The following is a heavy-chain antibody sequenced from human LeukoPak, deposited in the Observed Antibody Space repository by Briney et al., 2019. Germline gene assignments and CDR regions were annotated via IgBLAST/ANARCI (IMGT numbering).Heavy chain of an antibody. J-gene: IGHJ5*02. CDR3: ARMVRGVIGQGWFDP. D-gene: IGHD3-10*01. CDR2: IYYSGST. Sequence: SETLSLTCTVSGGSISSSSYYWGWIRQPPGKGLEWIGSIYYSGSTYYNPSLKSRVTISVDTSKNQFSLKLSSVTAADTAVYYCARMVRGVIGQGWFDPWGQGTLVTVSS. V-gene: IGHV4-39*07. CDR1: GGSISSSSYY.